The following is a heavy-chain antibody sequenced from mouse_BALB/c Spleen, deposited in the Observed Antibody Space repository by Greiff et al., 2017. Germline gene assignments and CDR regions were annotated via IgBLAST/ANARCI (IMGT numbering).Heavy chain of an antibody. CDR1: GFSLTSYG. V-gene: IGHV2-3*01. D-gene: IGHD2-2*01. Sequence: VKLVESGPGLVAPSQSLSITCTVSGFSLTSYGVSWVRQPPGKGLEWLGVIWGDGSTNYHSALISRLSISKDNSKSQVFLKMNSLQTDDTAMYYCAKQDGNDRGSAMDYWGQGTSVTVSS. CDR2: IWGDGST. CDR3: AKQDGNDRGSAMDY. J-gene: IGHJ4*01.